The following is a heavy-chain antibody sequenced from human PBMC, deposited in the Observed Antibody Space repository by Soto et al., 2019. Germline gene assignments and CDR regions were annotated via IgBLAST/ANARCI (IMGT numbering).Heavy chain of an antibody. Sequence: EVQLLESGGGLVQPGGSLRLSCAASGFRFSDYEMSWARQAPGKGLEWVSFISDTGHTTRYADSVEGRFTISRDNSKNTLYLEMNNLRTDDTAGYHCAQGGYLDYWGQGSLVTVSS. CDR3: AQGGYLDY. CDR2: ISDTGHTT. V-gene: IGHV3-23*01. D-gene: IGHD5-18*01. J-gene: IGHJ4*02. CDR1: GFRFSDYE.